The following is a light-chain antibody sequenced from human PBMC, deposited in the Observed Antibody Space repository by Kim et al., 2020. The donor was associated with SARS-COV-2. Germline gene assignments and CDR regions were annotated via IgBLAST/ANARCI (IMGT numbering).Light chain of an antibody. J-gene: IGLJ1*01. V-gene: IGLV3-19*01. CDR1: SVTTYA. CDR2: GRD. CDR3: ISRDRRGHLV. Sequence: SYERTQDPAVSVALGQAVKITCQGDSVTTYAPSWFQQKPGRAPVLVIYGRDSRPTGIPDRFSGSASGDTASLTITGAQAEDEADYYCISRDRRGHLVFGT.